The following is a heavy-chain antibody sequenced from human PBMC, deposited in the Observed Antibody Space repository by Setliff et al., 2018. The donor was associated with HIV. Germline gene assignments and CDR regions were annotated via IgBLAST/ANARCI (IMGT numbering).Heavy chain of an antibody. V-gene: IGHV4-39*01. Sequence: KASETLSLTCTVSGDSISRGSYYWGWIRQPPGKGLEWIGNILYGGRTYYNLSLKSRITMSVDTSKNRFSLELSSVTATDTAVYYCARPQGGLGGGAWFDPWGQGILVTVSS. CDR3: ARPQGGLGGGAWFDP. CDR1: GDSISRGSYY. J-gene: IGHJ5*02. D-gene: IGHD3-10*01. CDR2: ILYGGRT.